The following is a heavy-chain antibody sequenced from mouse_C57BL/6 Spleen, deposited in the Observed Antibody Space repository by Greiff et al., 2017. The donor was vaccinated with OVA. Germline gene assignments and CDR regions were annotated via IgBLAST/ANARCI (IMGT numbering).Heavy chain of an antibody. CDR3: ARRVDDGYY. J-gene: IGHJ2*01. Sequence: QVQLQQSGAELVRPGTSVKVSCKASGYAFTNYLIEWVKQRPGQGLEWIGVINPGSGGTNYNEKFKGKATLTADKSSSTAYMQLSSLTSEDSAVYFCARRVDDGYYWGQGTTLTVSS. CDR2: INPGSGGT. D-gene: IGHD2-3*01. V-gene: IGHV1-54*01. CDR1: GYAFTNYL.